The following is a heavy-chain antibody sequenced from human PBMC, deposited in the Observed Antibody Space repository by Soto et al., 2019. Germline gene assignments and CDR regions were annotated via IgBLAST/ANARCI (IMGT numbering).Heavy chain of an antibody. V-gene: IGHV3-11*06. CDR3: AAHCRGGSCYSFDY. J-gene: IGHJ4*02. CDR2: ISSSSSYT. Sequence: QVQLVESGGGLVKPGGSLRLSCAASGFTFSDYYMSWIRQAPGKGLEWVSYISSSSSYTNYADSVKGRFTISRDNAKNSLYLQMNSLRAEDTAVYYCAAHCRGGSCYSFDYWGQGTLVTVSS. CDR1: GFTFSDYY. D-gene: IGHD2-15*01.